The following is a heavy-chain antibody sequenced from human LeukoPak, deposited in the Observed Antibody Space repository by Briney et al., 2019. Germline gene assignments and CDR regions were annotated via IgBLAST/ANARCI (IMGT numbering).Heavy chain of an antibody. V-gene: IGHV3-53*01. J-gene: IGHJ4*02. Sequence: GGSLRLSCTLSGFTFNRNYMGWVRQAPGKGLEWVSVIYTGGTVHYADSVKGRFTISRDDSKNTLYLQMSHLRAEDTAVYYCARASTKSPLRFVLLFDQWGQGTLVTVSS. D-gene: IGHD3-10*01. CDR2: IYTGGTV. CDR1: GFTFNRNY. CDR3: ARASTKSPLRFVLLFDQ.